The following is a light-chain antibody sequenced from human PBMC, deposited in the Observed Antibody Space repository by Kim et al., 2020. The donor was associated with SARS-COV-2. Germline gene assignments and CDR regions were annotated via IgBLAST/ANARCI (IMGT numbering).Light chain of an antibody. Sequence: EIVMTQSPATLSVSPGERATLSCRASQSAGTNFAWYQHKPGQAPRLLISDSSTRATGIPARFSGSGSGTEFTLTISSLQSEDFALYYCQQYNDWPWTFGPGTKVDIK. CDR2: DSS. CDR1: QSAGTN. V-gene: IGKV3-15*01. J-gene: IGKJ1*01. CDR3: QQYNDWPWT.